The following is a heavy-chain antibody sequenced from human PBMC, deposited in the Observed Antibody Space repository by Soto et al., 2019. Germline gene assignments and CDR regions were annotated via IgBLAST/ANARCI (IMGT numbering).Heavy chain of an antibody. V-gene: IGHV1-18*04. CDR1: GYNFMRYG. Sequence: QVQLVQSGAEVKKPGASVKFSCKASGYNFMRYGFTWVRQAPGQGLEWMGWINVDNGETKYPQKIQGRVTMTTDTSTSTVYMELRSLTSDDTAVYYCARWISGRYEDWFDTWGHGTLVNVSS. D-gene: IGHD1-26*01. CDR3: ARWISGRYEDWFDT. J-gene: IGHJ5*01. CDR2: INVDNGET.